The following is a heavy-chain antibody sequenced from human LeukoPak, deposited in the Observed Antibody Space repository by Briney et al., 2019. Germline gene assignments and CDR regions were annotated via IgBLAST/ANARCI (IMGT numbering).Heavy chain of an antibody. CDR3: AELGITMIGGV. D-gene: IGHD3-10*02. V-gene: IGHV3-30*02. CDR2: IQTDGSAK. J-gene: IGHJ6*04. CDR1: GFTFSRYG. Sequence: GESLRLSYVSSGFTFSRYGIHWVRQDPGKGLEWVSFIQTDGSAKYYSDSVKGRFTISRDNAKNSLYLQMNSLRAEDTAVYYCAELGITMIGGVWGKGTTVTISS.